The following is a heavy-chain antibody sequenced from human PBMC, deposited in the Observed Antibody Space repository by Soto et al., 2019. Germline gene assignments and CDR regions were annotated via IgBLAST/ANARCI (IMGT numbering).Heavy chain of an antibody. CDR3: AKPIYFPAAFYYYYGMDV. Sequence: GGSLRLSCAASGFTFSSYAMSWVRQAPGKGLEWVSAISGSGGSTYYADSVKGRFTISRDNSKNTLYLQMNSLRAEDTAVYYCAKPIYFPAAFYYYYGMDVWGQGTTVTVSS. V-gene: IGHV3-23*01. CDR2: ISGSGGST. J-gene: IGHJ6*02. CDR1: GFTFSSYA. D-gene: IGHD2-2*01.